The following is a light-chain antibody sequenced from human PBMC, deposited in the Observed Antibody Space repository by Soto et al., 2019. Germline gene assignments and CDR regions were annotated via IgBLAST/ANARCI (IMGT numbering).Light chain of an antibody. V-gene: IGKV3-11*01. J-gene: IGKJ4*01. CDR1: RMLSDY. CDR3: QQRGNWPPT. Sequence: TVLTQSPASLSLFPGEGATLSCGAGRMLSDYFAWYQQKPGQAPRLLFFDASNRVTGVPARFSAGGSGTDFTLTISNLEPEDFAVYYCQQRGNWPPTFGGGTKVDIK. CDR2: DAS.